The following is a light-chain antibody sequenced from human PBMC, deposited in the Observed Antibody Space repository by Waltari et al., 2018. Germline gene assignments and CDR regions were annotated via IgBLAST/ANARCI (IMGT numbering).Light chain of an antibody. CDR2: GAS. CDR3: QQYNSWPPRYT. V-gene: IGKV3-15*01. CDR1: QRLSSN. Sequence: EIVLTQSPATLSVSPGERATLSCRASQRLSSNLAWYQHKPGQPPRLLIYGASTRATGIPARFSGSGSGTEFTLTISSLQSEDFAVYYCQQYNSWPPRYTFGQGTNLESK. J-gene: IGKJ2*01.